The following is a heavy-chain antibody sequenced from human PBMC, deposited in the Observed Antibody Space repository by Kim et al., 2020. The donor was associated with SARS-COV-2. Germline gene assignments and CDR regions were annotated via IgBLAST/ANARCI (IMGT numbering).Heavy chain of an antibody. CDR3: ARDTYYYDSSGSIGDY. J-gene: IGHJ4*02. V-gene: IGHV4-39*07. Sequence: LTNRVTLSVDTSKNQFSLKLSSVTAADTAVYYCARDTYYYDSSGSIGDYWGQGTLVTVSS. D-gene: IGHD3-22*01.